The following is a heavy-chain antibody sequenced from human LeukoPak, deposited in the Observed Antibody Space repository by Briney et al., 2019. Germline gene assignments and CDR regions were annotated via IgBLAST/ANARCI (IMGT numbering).Heavy chain of an antibody. D-gene: IGHD4-23*01. CDR1: GGSISSGDYY. V-gene: IGHV4-30-4*01. Sequence: SSETLSLTCTVSGGSISSGDYYWSWIRQPPGKGLEWIGFIYYSGTTYYNPSLKSRVTISLDTSKNQFSLKLTSVTAADTAVYYCARRGGGGNPTDGAFDIWGQGIMVTVSS. CDR3: ARRGGGGNPTDGAFDI. CDR2: IYYSGTT. J-gene: IGHJ3*02.